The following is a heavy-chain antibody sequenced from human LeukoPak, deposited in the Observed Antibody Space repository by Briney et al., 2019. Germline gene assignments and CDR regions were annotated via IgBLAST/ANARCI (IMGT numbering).Heavy chain of an antibody. CDR1: GFTFSSYS. CDR3: ALLVGATLDFDY. D-gene: IGHD1-26*01. CDR2: ISSSSSYI. V-gene: IGHV3-21*01. J-gene: IGHJ4*02. Sequence: GGSLRLSCAASGFTFSSYSMNWVRQAPGKGLEWVSSISSSSSYIYYADSVKGRFTISRDNAKNSLYLQMYSLRAEDSAVYYCALLVGATLDFDYWGQGTLVTVSS.